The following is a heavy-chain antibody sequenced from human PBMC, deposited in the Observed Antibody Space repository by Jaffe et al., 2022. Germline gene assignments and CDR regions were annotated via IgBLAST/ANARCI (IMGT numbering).Heavy chain of an antibody. CDR2: INHSGST. J-gene: IGHJ6*03. CDR3: ARRGRVAAAGTKVGPRKYYYYMDV. D-gene: IGHD6-13*01. Sequence: QVQLQQWGAGLLKPSETLSLTCAVYGGSFSGYYWSWIRQPPGKGLEWIGEINHSGSTNYNPSLKSRVTISVDTSKNQFSLKLSSVTAADTAVYYCARRGRVAAAGTKVGPRKYYYYMDVWGKGTTVTVSS. CDR1: GGSFSGYY. V-gene: IGHV4-34*01.